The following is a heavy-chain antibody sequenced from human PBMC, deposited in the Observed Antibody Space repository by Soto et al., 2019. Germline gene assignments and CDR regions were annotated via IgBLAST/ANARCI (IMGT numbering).Heavy chain of an antibody. J-gene: IGHJ4*02. CDR3: ARAERGDCTNGVCYDFDY. V-gene: IGHV1-8*01. CDR1: GYTFTSYD. Sequence: QVQLVQSGAEVKKPGASVKVSCKASGYTFTSYDINWVRQATGQGLEWMGWMNPNSGNTGYAQKFQGRVTMTRNTSISTAYMELSSLRSEDTAVHYCARAERGDCTNGVCYDFDYWGQGTLVTVSS. D-gene: IGHD2-8*01. CDR2: MNPNSGNT.